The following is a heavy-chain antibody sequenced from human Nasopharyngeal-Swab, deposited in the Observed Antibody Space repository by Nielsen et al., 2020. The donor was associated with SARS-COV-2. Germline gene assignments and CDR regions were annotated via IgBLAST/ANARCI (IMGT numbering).Heavy chain of an antibody. CDR2: ISYDGSNK. V-gene: IGHV3-30-3*01. D-gene: IGHD6-19*01. CDR1: GFTFSSYA. Sequence: GESLKISCAASGFTFSSYALHWVRPAPGKVLEWVAVISYDGSNKYYADSLKGRFTISRDNSKNTLYLQMNSLRAEDTAVYYCARDASGWYIDYWGQGTLVKVS. CDR3: ARDASGWYIDY. J-gene: IGHJ4*02.